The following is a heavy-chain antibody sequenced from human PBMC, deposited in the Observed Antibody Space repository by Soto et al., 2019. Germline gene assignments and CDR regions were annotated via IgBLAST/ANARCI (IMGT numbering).Heavy chain of an antibody. CDR1: GFTFSSYA. Sequence: PGGSLRLSCAASGFTFSSYAMSWARQAPGKGLEWVSAISGSGGSTYYADSVKGRFTISRDNSKNTLYLQMNSLRAEDTAVYYCAKDRRIAVAGTFDPWGQGTLVTVSS. CDR2: ISGSGGST. V-gene: IGHV3-23*01. J-gene: IGHJ5*02. D-gene: IGHD6-19*01. CDR3: AKDRRIAVAGTFDP.